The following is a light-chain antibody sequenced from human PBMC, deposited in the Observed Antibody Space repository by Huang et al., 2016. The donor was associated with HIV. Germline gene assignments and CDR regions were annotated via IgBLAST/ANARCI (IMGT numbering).Light chain of an antibody. V-gene: IGKV1-5*03. CDR3: QQYNSDSRT. Sequence: DIQMTQSPSTLSASVGDSITSTCRASQSISPWLAWYQQKPGRAPTLLIYKTSVLYNGVPPLFSGSGSATEFTLTITSLQPEDFATYYCQQYNSDSRTFGQGTKVEIK. CDR1: QSISPW. CDR2: KTS. J-gene: IGKJ1*01.